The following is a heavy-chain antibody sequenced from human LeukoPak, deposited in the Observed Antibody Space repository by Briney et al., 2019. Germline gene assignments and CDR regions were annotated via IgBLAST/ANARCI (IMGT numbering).Heavy chain of an antibody. Sequence: PSETLSLTCTVSGGSISSSSYYWGWIRQPPGKGLEWIGSIYYTGSTNYNPSLKSRVTISVDTSKNQFSLNLRTVTSADTAVYYCTRVHYSGSGLSSYFDYWGQGTLVTVSS. CDR2: IYYTGST. CDR3: TRVHYSGSGLSSYFDY. J-gene: IGHJ4*02. D-gene: IGHD3-10*01. V-gene: IGHV4-39*07. CDR1: GGSISSSSYY.